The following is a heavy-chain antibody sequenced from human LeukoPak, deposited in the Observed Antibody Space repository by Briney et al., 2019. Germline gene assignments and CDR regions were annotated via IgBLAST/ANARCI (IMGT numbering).Heavy chain of an antibody. V-gene: IGHV4-4*07. J-gene: IGHJ4*02. Sequence: SETLSLTCTVSGGSMSGYFWAWIRRPAGKGLEWIGRIYSSGTTNYNLSLKSRVTMSLDTSKNQFSLSLTSVTAADTAVYYCAREARGGSTYFDKWGQETLVSVSS. CDR1: GGSMSGYF. CDR2: IYSSGTT. CDR3: AREARGGSTYFDK. D-gene: IGHD1-26*01.